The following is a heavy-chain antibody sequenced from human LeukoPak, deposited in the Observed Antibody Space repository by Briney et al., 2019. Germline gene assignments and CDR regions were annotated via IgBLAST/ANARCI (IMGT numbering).Heavy chain of an antibody. Sequence: GGSLRLSCAASGFTFSSYGMHWVRQAPGKGLEWVAVISYDGSNKYYADSVKGRFTISRDNSKNTLYLQMNSLRAEDTAVYYCAKLDDSSCYLFDYWGQGTLVTVSS. CDR3: AKLDDSSCYLFDY. CDR2: ISYDGSNK. J-gene: IGHJ4*02. D-gene: IGHD3-22*01. V-gene: IGHV3-30*18. CDR1: GFTFSSYG.